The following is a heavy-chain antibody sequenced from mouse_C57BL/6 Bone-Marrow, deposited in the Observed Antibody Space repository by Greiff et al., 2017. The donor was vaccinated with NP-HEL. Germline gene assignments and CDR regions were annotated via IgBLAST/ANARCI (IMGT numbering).Heavy chain of an antibody. CDR2: IDPSDSYT. D-gene: IGHD2-3*01. J-gene: IGHJ4*01. CDR3: ARWIYDGYYDAMDY. CDR1: GYSFTSYW. Sequence: VKLQQPGAELVMPGASVKLSCKASGYSFTSYWMHWVKQRPGQGLEWIGEIDPSDSYTNYNQKFKGKSTLTVDKSSSTAYMQLSSLTSEDSAVYYCARWIYDGYYDAMDYWGQGTSVTVSS. V-gene: IGHV1-69*01.